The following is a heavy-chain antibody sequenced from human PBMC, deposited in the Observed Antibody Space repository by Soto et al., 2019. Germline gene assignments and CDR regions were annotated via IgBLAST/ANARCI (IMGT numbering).Heavy chain of an antibody. D-gene: IGHD2-15*01. CDR2: ISSSSSYI. V-gene: IGHV3-21*01. Sequence: GGSLRLSCAASGFTFSSYSMNWVRQAPGKGLEWVSSISSSSSYIYYADSVKGRFTISRDNAKNSLYLQMNSLRAEDTAVYYCARGXGYCSGGSCYRGNRFDPWGQGTLVTVSS. CDR3: ARGXGYCSGGSCYRGNRFDP. J-gene: IGHJ5*02. CDR1: GFTFSSYS.